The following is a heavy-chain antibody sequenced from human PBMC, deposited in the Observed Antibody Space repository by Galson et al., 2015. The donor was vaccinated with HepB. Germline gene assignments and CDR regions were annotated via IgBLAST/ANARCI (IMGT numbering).Heavy chain of an antibody. J-gene: IGHJ6*02. Sequence: SLRLSCAASGFTFSNAWMNWVRQAPGKGLEWVGRIKSKTDGGTTDYAAPVKGRFTISRDDSKNTLYLQMNSLKTEDTAVYYCTTVMVQIWLRVVDYYGMDVWGQGTTVTVSS. CDR1: GFTFSNAW. D-gene: IGHD5-18*01. CDR3: TTVMVQIWLRVVDYYGMDV. CDR2: IKSKTDGGTT. V-gene: IGHV3-15*07.